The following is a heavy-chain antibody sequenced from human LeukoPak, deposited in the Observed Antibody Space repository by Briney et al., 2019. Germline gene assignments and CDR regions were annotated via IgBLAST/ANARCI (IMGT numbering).Heavy chain of an antibody. D-gene: IGHD6-19*01. CDR2: ISSSSYI. J-gene: IGHJ4*02. V-gene: IGHV3-21*01. CDR1: GFTFSSYS. Sequence: PGGSLRLSCAASGFTFSSYSMTWVRQAPGKGLEWVSSISSSSYIYYADSVKGRFTISRDNAKNSLYLQMNSLRAEDTAVYYCARVVAVAGTDYWGQGTLVTVSS. CDR3: ARVVAVAGTDY.